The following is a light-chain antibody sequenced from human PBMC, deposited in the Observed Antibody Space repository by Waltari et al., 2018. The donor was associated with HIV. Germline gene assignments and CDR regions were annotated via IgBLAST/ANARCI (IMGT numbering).Light chain of an antibody. Sequence: SYELTEPPSVSVSPGKTASITCSGGKVGDKYACWYEQKTGQSPLLLSYQDRAPPSGIPERFSSSNSGNTATLTISGTQAMAESDYHCQACDSSTVVFGGGTKLTVL. CDR2: QDR. CDR3: QACDSSTVV. J-gene: IGLJ2*01. CDR1: KVGDKY. V-gene: IGLV3-1*01.